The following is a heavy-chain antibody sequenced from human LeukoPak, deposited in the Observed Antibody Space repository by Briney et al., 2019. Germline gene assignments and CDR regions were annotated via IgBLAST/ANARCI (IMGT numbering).Heavy chain of an antibody. CDR2: INSDGSST. D-gene: IGHD3-22*01. CDR1: GFTFSSYW. CDR3: ARGYYYDGSGYFAGVC. Sequence: QPGGSLRLSCAASGFTFSSYWMHWVRQAPGKGLVWVSRINSDGSSTIYADSVKGRFTISRDNAKNTLYLQMNSLRAEDTAVYYCARGYYYDGSGYFAGVCWGQGTLVTVSS. V-gene: IGHV3-74*01. J-gene: IGHJ4*02.